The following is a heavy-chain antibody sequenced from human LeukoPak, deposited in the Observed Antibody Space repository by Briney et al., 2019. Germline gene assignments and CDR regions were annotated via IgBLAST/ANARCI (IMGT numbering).Heavy chain of an antibody. J-gene: IGHJ4*02. CDR2: IDPSGGST. V-gene: IGHV1-46*01. Sequence: ASVKVSCKASGYTFTNYYMHWVRQAPGQGLEWMGIIDPSGGSTSYSQKFQGRVTMTRDTSTGTVYMELSSLRSEDTAVYYCARDNTTTGPFDYWGQGTLVTVSS. CDR1: GYTFTNYY. CDR3: ARDNTTTGPFDY. D-gene: IGHD1-1*01.